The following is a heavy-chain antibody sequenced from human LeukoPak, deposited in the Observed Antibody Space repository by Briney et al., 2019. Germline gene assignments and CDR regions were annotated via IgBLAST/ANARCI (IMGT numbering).Heavy chain of an antibody. CDR1: GGSFSGYY. CDR3: ARTNYYDINDAFDI. CDR2: INHSGST. Sequence: SETLSLTCAVYGGSFSGYYWSLIRQPPGKGLEWIGEINHSGSTNYNPSLKSRVTISVDTSKNQFSLKLSSVTAADTAVYYCARTNYYDINDAFDIWGQGTMVTVSS. J-gene: IGHJ3*02. V-gene: IGHV4-34*01. D-gene: IGHD3-22*01.